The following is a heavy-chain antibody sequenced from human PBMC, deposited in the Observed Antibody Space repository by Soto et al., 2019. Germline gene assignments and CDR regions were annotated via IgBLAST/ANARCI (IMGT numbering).Heavy chain of an antibody. D-gene: IGHD3-9*01. CDR1: GFTFSSYG. CDR3: ARDLRYPWYGMDV. CDR2: IWYDGSNK. Sequence: HPGGSLRLSCAASGFTFSSYGMHWVRQAPGKGLEWVAVIWYDGSNKYYADSVKGRFTISRDNSKNTLYLQMNSLRAEDTAVYYCARDLRYPWYGMDVWGQGTTVTVS. V-gene: IGHV3-33*01. J-gene: IGHJ6*02.